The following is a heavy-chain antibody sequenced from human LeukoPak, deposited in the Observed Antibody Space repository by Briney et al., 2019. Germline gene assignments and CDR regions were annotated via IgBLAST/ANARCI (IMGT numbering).Heavy chain of an antibody. V-gene: IGHV4-59*01. CDR2: IYYSGST. CDR1: GGSISSYY. Sequence: SETLSLTCTVSGGSISSYYWSWIRQPPGKGLEWIGYIYYSGSTNYNPSLKSRVTISVDTSKNQFSLKLSSVTAADTAVYYCARGFSMGYYYYYYMDVWGKGTTVTVSS. D-gene: IGHD2/OR15-2a*01. CDR3: ARGFSMGYYYYYYMDV. J-gene: IGHJ6*03.